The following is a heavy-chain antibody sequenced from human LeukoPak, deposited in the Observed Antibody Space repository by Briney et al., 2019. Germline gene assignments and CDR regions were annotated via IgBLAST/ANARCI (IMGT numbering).Heavy chain of an antibody. V-gene: IGHV4-38-2*01. Sequence: SETLSLTCAVSGYSISSGYYWGWIRQPPGKGLEWIGSIYHSGSTYYNPSLKSRVTISVDTSKHQFSLKLISVTAADKAVYYCARQDQVGATIGDFDYWGQGTLVTVSS. CDR3: ARQDQVGATIGDFDY. D-gene: IGHD1-26*01. J-gene: IGHJ4*02. CDR2: IYHSGST. CDR1: GYSISSGYY.